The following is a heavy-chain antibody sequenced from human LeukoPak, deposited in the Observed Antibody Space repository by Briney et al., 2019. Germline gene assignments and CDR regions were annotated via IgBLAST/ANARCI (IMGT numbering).Heavy chain of an antibody. D-gene: IGHD3-22*01. J-gene: IGHJ5*02. CDR3: ARDSLAEGYDSSGPWFDP. CDR1: GFTFSDYY. CDR2: ISSSGSTI. V-gene: IGHV3-11*04. Sequence: PGGSLRLSCAASGFTFSDYYMSWIRQDPGKGLEWVSYISSSGSTIYYADSVKGRFTISRDNAKNSLYLQMNSLRAEDTAVYYCARDSLAEGYDSSGPWFDPWGQGTLVTVSS.